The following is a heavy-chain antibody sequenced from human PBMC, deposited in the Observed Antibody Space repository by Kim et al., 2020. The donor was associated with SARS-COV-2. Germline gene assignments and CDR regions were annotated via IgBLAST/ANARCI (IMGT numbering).Heavy chain of an antibody. V-gene: IGHV4-31*03. D-gene: IGHD3-10*01. Sequence: SETLSLTCTVSGGSISSGGYYWSWIRQHPGKGLEWIGYIYYSGSTYYNPSLKSRVTISVDTSKNQFSLKLSSVTAADTAVYYCARDAMRYDGSGGNWFDPWGQGTLVTVSS. CDR2: IYYSGST. J-gene: IGHJ5*02. CDR3: ARDAMRYDGSGGNWFDP. CDR1: GGSISSGGYY.